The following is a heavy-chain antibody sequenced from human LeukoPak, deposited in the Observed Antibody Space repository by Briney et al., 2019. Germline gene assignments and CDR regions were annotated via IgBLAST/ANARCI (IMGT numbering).Heavy chain of an antibody. J-gene: IGHJ4*02. Sequence: SETLSLICTVSAYSISRGYYWGWIRQPPGKGLEWIGSIYHSGSSYYNPSLKSRVTISVDTSKNQFSLKLRSVTAADTAVYFCARLRRVGATPFDYWGQGTLVIVSS. V-gene: IGHV4-38-2*02. CDR3: ARLRRVGATPFDY. CDR2: IYHSGSS. CDR1: AYSISRGYY. D-gene: IGHD1-26*01.